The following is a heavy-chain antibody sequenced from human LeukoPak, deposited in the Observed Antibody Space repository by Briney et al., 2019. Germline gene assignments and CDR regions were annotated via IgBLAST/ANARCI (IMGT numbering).Heavy chain of an antibody. CDR3: ARAHYASSNIKVPFDV. D-gene: IGHD3-22*01. J-gene: IGHJ6*04. Sequence: SVNVSCLACVCTHTKYYMHWVQQAPAHELDGRGVLDPSAGSTTSAQKFQDRVTMTRDTATSTVYMELSSLRSEDTAVYYCARAHYASSNIKVPFDVWGKGTTVTVPS. CDR2: LDPSAGST. V-gene: IGHV1-46*01. CDR1: VCTHTKYY.